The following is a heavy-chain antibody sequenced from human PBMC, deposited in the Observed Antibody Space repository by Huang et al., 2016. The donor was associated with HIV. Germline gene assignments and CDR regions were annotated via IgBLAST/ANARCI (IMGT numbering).Heavy chain of an antibody. CDR2: ISVYKGYT. J-gene: IGHJ4*02. CDR1: GYKFISYD. V-gene: IGHV1-18*01. CDR3: ARDFSSGWLDY. Sequence: QVQLVQSGAEVKTPGASVKVSCKASGYKFISYDISWVRQAPGQGLEWMGWISVYKGYTKYAQNLQGRVTVTTDTSTNTAYLELRDLRSDDTAIYYCARDFSSGWLDYWGQGTLVIVSS. D-gene: IGHD6-19*01.